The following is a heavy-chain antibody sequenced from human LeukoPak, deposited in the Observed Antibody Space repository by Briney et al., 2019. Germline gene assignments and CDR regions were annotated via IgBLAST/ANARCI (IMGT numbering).Heavy chain of an antibody. D-gene: IGHD3-9*01. J-gene: IGHJ6*02. CDR3: TTVPFLTGYYPYYYYYGMDV. V-gene: IGHV3-48*03. Sequence: GGSLRLSCAASGFTFSSYEMNWVRQAPGKGLEWLSYISSSGSTIYYADSVKGRFTISRDNAKNSLYLQMNGLRAEDTAVYYCTTVPFLTGYYPYYYYYGMDVWGQGTTVTVSS. CDR1: GFTFSSYE. CDR2: ISSSGSTI.